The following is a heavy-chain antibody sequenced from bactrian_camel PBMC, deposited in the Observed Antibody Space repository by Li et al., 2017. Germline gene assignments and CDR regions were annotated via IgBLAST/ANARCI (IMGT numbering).Heavy chain of an antibody. CDR3: ARVRGVVAVSFVDY. CDR1: GDRGCKYD. J-gene: IGHJ4*01. D-gene: IGHD6*01. V-gene: IGHV3S53*01. Sequence: QVQLVESGGGSVQAGGSLRLSCTRSGDRGCKYDMSWYRRPAPGEELKFVSGIENSGTTAYADSVKGRFTISRDDAKNTVYLRMNSLKPEDTAVYYCARVRGVVAVSFVDYWGQGTQATVS. CDR2: IENSGTT.